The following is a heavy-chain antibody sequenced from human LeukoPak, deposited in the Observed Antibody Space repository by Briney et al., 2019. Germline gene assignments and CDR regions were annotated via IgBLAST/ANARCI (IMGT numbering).Heavy chain of an antibody. V-gene: IGHV4-59*01. Sequence: SETLSLTCAVYGGSFSGYYWSWIRQPPGKGLEWIGYIHYSGSTNYNPSLKSRVTISVDTSKNQLSLKLRSVTAADTAVYYCARDLGRYGYYFDYWGQGTLVTVSS. CDR1: GGSFSGYY. D-gene: IGHD1-1*01. J-gene: IGHJ4*02. CDR3: ARDLGRYGYYFDY. CDR2: IHYSGST.